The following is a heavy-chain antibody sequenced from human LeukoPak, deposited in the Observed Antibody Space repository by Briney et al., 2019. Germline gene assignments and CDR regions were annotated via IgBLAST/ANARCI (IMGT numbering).Heavy chain of an antibody. CDR1: GGTCSGYY. J-gene: IGHJ5*02. CDR3: ARDPGRDYVWGGYRPNWFDP. CDR2: INPNGGAT. Sequence: ASVKVSCKASGGTCSGYYIHWLRQAPGQGLEWMGGINPNGGATNYAQQFQGRVTMTRDASISTAYMELSRRRSDANAVYYCARDPGRDYVWGGYRPNWFDPWGQGTLVTVSS. D-gene: IGHD3-16*02. V-gene: IGHV1-2*02.